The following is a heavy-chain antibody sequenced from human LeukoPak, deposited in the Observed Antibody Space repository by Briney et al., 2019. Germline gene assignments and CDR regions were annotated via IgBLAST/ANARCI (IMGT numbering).Heavy chain of an antibody. J-gene: IGHJ6*03. V-gene: IGHV3-23*01. CDR1: GFTFSNYA. CDR3: AKAAMAYGSGRNDGYYYMDV. D-gene: IGHD3-10*01. Sequence: TGGSLRLSCAASGFTFSNYAMSWVRQAPGKGLEWVSAISDSGGSTFYADSVKGRFTISRDNSKNTLYLQMNSLRAEDTAVYYCAKAAMAYGSGRNDGYYYMDVWGKGTTVTVSS. CDR2: ISDSGGST.